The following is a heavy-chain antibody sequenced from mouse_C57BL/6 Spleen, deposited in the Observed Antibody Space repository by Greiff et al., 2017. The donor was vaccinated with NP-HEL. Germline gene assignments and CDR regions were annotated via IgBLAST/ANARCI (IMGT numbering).Heavy chain of an antibody. V-gene: IGHV1-19*01. J-gene: IGHJ2*01. Sequence: EVQLQESGPVLVKPGASVKMSCKASGYTFTDYYMNWVKQSHGKSLEWIGVINPYNGGTSYNQKFKGKATLTVDKSSSTAYMELNSLTSEDSAVYYCAREGTAQRDYWGQGTTLTVSS. CDR3: AREGTAQRDY. D-gene: IGHD3-2*02. CDR1: GYTFTDYY. CDR2: INPYNGGT.